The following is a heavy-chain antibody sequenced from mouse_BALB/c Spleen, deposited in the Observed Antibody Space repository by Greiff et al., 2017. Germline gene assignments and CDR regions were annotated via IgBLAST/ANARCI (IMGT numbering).Heavy chain of an antibody. D-gene: IGHD1-2*01. CDR1: GYAFSSYW. CDR2: IYPGDGDT. CDR3: ARSTTATFYYAMDY. V-gene: IGHV1-80*01. Sequence: VQLVESGAELVRPGSSVKISCKASGYAFSSYWMNWVKQRPGQGLEWIGQIYPGDGDTNYNGKFKGKATLTADKSSSTAYMQLSSLTSEDSAVYFCARSTTATFYYAMDYWGQGTSVTVSS. J-gene: IGHJ4*01.